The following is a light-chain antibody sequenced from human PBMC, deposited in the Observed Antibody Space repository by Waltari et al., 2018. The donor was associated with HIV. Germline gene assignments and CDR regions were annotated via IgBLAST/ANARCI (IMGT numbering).Light chain of an antibody. V-gene: IGLV2-18*02. CDR1: ISDVGRYNL. CDR2: EVT. Sequence: QSALTQPPSVSRSPGQSHTISFPGTISDVGRYNLVAWYQQSPGTAPKLMVYEVTYRPSGVPERFSGSKSGNTASLTISGLQAEDEADYYCSSFTSSSTVVFGGGTKLTVL. J-gene: IGLJ3*02. CDR3: SSFTSSSTVV.